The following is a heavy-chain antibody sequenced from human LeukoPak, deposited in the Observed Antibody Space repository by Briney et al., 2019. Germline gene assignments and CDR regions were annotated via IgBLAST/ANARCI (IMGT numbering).Heavy chain of an antibody. CDR1: GGSFSGYY. J-gene: IGHJ4*02. V-gene: IGHV4-34*01. CDR3: ARGRIAARPFDY. CDR2: INHSGST. Sequence: SETLSLTCAVYGGSFSGYYWSWICQPPGKGLEWIGEINHSGSTNYNPSLKSRVTISVDTSKNQFSLKLSSVTAADTAVYYCARGRIAARPFDYWGQGTLVTVSS. D-gene: IGHD6-6*01.